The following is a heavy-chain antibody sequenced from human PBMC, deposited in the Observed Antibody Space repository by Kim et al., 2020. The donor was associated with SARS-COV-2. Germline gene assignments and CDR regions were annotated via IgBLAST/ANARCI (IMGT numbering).Heavy chain of an antibody. V-gene: IGHV3-7*01. CDR3: ARDGILSYTSSWDY. D-gene: IGHD6-13*01. CDR2: INEDGSVK. J-gene: IGHJ4*02. Sequence: GGSLRLSCGVYGFTFRSYWMSWVRQAPGKGLEWVANINEDGSVKQYVDSVKGRFTISRDNARNSLYLQMSSLRADDTAVYYCARDGILSYTSSWDYWGPGALVTVSS. CDR1: GFTFRSYW.